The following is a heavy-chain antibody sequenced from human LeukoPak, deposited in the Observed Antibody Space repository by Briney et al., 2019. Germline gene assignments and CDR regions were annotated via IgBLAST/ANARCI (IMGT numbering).Heavy chain of an antibody. V-gene: IGHV3-23*01. Sequence: GGSLRLSCAASGFTFSSYAMNWVRQAPGKGLEWVSTISGSGSGTYYADSVKGRFTISRDNSKNTLYLQMSSLRAEDTAVYYCAKKGQQTGTDYFDYWGQGTLVTVSS. CDR3: AKKGQQTGTDYFDY. CDR2: ISGSGSGT. J-gene: IGHJ4*02. D-gene: IGHD3-9*01. CDR1: GFTFSSYA.